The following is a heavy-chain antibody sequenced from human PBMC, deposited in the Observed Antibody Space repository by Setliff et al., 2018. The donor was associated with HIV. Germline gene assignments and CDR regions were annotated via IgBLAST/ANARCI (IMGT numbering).Heavy chain of an antibody. CDR2: INWNGGST. CDR3: ARVISRTSNYWYFDL. D-gene: IGHD3-10*01. Sequence: GGSLRLSCAASGFTFSDYYMRWVRQAPGKGLEWVSGINWNGGSTGYADSVKGRFTISRDNAKNSLYVQMNSLRAEDTALYYCARVISRTSNYWYFDLWGRGTLVTVSS. J-gene: IGHJ2*01. V-gene: IGHV3-20*04. CDR1: GFTFSDYY.